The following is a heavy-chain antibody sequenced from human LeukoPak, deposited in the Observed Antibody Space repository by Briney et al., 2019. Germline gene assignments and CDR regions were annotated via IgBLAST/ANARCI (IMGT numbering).Heavy chain of an antibody. D-gene: IGHD1-26*01. V-gene: IGHV5-51*01. CDR1: EYSFATYW. Sequence: GESLKISFKGSEYSFATYWIGWARQMPGKGLEWMGIIYPGDSDTRYSPSFQGQVTISADKSISTAYLQWSSLKASDTAMYYCAIYSDTYYFDHWGQGTLVTVSS. J-gene: IGHJ4*02. CDR3: AIYSDTYYFDH. CDR2: IYPGDSDT.